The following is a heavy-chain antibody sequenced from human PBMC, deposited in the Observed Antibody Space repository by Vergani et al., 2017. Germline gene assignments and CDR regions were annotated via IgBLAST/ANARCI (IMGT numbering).Heavy chain of an antibody. CDR3: ARAPGRRYSGGSCYSSFRWFDP. V-gene: IGHV1-8*01. CDR1: GYTFIEYD. CDR2: MNPKSGNS. J-gene: IGHJ5*02. D-gene: IGHD2-15*01. Sequence: QVQLVQSGAEVKKPGASVKVSCWASGYTFIEYDIDWVRQAAGQGLEWMGWMNPKSGNSGFAQKFQGRVTMTRDTSISTAYMELNSLTSEDTAVYYCARAPGRRYSGGSCYSSFRWFDPWGQGRLVTVFS.